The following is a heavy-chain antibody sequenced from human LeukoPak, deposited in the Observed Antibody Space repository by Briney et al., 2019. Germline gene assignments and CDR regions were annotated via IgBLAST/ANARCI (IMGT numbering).Heavy chain of an antibody. J-gene: IGHJ4*02. V-gene: IGHV4-59*01. CDR3: ARSGGYNYGYSFDY. D-gene: IGHD5-18*01. Sequence: SETLSLTCTVSGGSISSSYWSWIRQPPGKGLEWIGYVYYSGSTKYNPSLKSRVTISLDTSKNQFSLKLSSVTAADTAMYYCARSGGYNYGYSFDYWGRESWSPSPQ. CDR1: GGSISSSY. CDR2: VYYSGST.